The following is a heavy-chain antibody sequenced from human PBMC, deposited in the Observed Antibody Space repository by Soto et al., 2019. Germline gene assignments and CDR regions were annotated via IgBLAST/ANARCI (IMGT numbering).Heavy chain of an antibody. CDR1: GYTFTSYY. CDR2: INPSGGST. D-gene: IGHD2-2*01. V-gene: IGHV1-46*01. J-gene: IGHJ4*02. CDR3: ARDLRYCSSTSCAFPLNY. Sequence: GASVKVSCKASGYTFTSYYMHWVRQAPGQGLEWMGIINPSGGSTSYAQKFQGRVTMTRDTSTSTVYMELSSLRSEDTAVYYCARDLRYCSSTSCAFPLNYWGQGTLVTVSS.